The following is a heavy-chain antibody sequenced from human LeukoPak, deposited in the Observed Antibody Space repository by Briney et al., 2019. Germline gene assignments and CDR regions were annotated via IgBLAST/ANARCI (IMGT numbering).Heavy chain of an antibody. J-gene: IGHJ4*02. CDR1: GGSFSSSSYY. CDR3: ARLPVTTLYYFDY. Sequence: SETLSLTCTVSGGSFSSSSYYWGWIRQPPGTGLEWIGSIYYSGSTYYNPSLKSRVTISVDMSKNQFSLKLSSVTAADTAVYYCARLPVTTLYYFDYWGRGTLVTVSS. V-gene: IGHV4-39*01. D-gene: IGHD4-17*01. CDR2: IYYSGST.